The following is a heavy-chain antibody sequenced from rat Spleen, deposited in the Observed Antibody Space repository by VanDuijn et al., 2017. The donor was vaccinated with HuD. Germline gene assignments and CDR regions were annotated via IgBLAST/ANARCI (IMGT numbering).Heavy chain of an antibody. CDR3: TTXPYYXXLNWFPX. CDR2: ISYDGDTT. CDR1: GFTYSNYV. J-gene: IGHJ3*01. Sequence: EVQLVESGGGLVQPGRSLKLSCAASGFTYSNYVMAWVRQAPKKGLEWVAYISYDGDTTYYRDPVKGRFTISRDNAKSTLYLQMDSLRSEDTATXXXTTXPYYXXLNWFPXWGQGTLXTVSS. D-gene: IGHD1-2*01. V-gene: IGHV5-20*01.